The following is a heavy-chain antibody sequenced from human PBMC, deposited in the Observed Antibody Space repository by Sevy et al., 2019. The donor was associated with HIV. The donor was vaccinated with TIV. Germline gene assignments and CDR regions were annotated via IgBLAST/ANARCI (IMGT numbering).Heavy chain of an antibody. D-gene: IGHD6-19*01. CDR3: ARDAGYSTGWYAGY. CDR2: MSYVGSTR. CDR1: GFSISPYA. Sequence: GGSLRLSCAASGFSISPYAFHWVRQAPGKGLEGVALMSYVGSTRYYADSAKGRFAISKDNSKNTLYLQMNSLRIEDTAIYYCARDAGYSTGWYAGYWGQGTLVTVSS. V-gene: IGHV3-30*09. J-gene: IGHJ4*02.